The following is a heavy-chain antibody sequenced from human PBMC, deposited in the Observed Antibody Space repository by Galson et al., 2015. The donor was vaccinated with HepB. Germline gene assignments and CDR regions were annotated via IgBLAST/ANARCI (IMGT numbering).Heavy chain of an antibody. J-gene: IGHJ3*02. CDR1: GFTFSSYW. V-gene: IGHV3-74*01. D-gene: IGHD1-26*01. CDR3: ASGEGVGATTGDAFDI. CDR2: INSDGSST. Sequence: SLRLSCAASGFTFSSYWMHWVRQAPGKGLVWVSRINSDGSSTSYADSVKGRFTISRDNAKNTLYLQMNSLRAEDTAVYYCASGEGVGATTGDAFDIWGQGTMVTVSS.